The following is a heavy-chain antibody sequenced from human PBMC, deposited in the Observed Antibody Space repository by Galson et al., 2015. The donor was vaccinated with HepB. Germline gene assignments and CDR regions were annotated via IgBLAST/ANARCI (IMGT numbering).Heavy chain of an antibody. CDR1: GYTLSSYG. CDR2: INTQSGNT. V-gene: IGHV1-18*04. D-gene: IGHD6-25*01. J-gene: IGHJ4*02. Sequence: SVKVSCKASGYTLSSYGISWVRQAPGQGPEWLGWINTQSGNTNYAQKFQDRVTVTRDTSTNTVFMELKSLRSDDTAVYYCAREAASRGLPFDYWGQGTLVTVSS. CDR3: AREAASRGLPFDY.